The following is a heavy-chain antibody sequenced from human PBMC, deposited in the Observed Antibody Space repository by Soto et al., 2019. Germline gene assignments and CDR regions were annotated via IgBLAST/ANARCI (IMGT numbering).Heavy chain of an antibody. Sequence: QMEQSGAEVRKPGSSVKVSCKPSGGSLTSYPMAGVRQAPGQGFEWMGGIIPIHGTTEYAQKFQGRVTITADESTNRAALELTGLTSEDTAVYYCARGWGLVSWGQGTLVNVSS. CDR3: ARGWGLVS. CDR2: IIPIHGTT. J-gene: IGHJ4*02. CDR1: GGSLTSYP. D-gene: IGHD6-19*01. V-gene: IGHV1-69*01.